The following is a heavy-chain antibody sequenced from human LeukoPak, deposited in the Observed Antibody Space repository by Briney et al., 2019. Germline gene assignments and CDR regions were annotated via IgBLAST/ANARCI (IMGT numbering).Heavy chain of an antibody. V-gene: IGHV4-39*01. J-gene: IGHJ4*02. Sequence: PSETLSLTCTVSGGSISSSSYYWGWIRQPPGKGLEWIGSIYYSGSTYYNPSLKSRVTISVDTSKNQFSLKLSSVTAADTAVYYCARHWMDSSGWYYQPYYFDYWGQGTLVTVSS. CDR3: ARHWMDSSGWYYQPYYFDY. CDR2: IYYSGST. CDR1: GGSISSSSYY. D-gene: IGHD6-19*01.